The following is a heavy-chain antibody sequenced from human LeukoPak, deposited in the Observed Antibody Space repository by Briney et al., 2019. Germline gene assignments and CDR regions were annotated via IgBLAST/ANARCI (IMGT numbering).Heavy chain of an antibody. D-gene: IGHD2-2*01. J-gene: IGHJ5*02. CDR2: IYTSGST. CDR1: GGSISSGSYY. CDR3: ARAPRYCSSTSCYWLDP. V-gene: IGHV4-61*02. Sequence: SQTLTLTCTVSGGSISSGSYYWSWIRQPAGKGLEWIGRIYTSGSTNYNPSLKSRVTISVDTSKNQFSLKLSSVTAADTAVYYCARAPRYCSSTSCYWLDPWGQGTLVTVSS.